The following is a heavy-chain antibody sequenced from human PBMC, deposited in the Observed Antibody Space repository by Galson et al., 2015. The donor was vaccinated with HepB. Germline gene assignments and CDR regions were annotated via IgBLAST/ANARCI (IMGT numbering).Heavy chain of an antibody. Sequence: SVKVSCKASGYTFTSSGISWVRQAPGQGLERMGWISTYSGNTNYAQKLLDRVTMTTDTSTTTAYMELRSLRSDDTAVYYCVRDKDHAFDIWGQGTMVAVSS. V-gene: IGHV1-18*01. J-gene: IGHJ3*02. CDR2: ISTYSGNT. CDR1: GYTFTSSG. CDR3: VRDKDHAFDI.